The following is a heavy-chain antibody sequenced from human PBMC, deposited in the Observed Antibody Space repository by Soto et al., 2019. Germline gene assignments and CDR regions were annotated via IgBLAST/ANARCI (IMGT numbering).Heavy chain of an antibody. D-gene: IGHD3-10*01. Sequence: QVQLVQSGAAVNKPGSSVKVSCMASGGTFSSYAISWVRQAHGQGLELMGGIIPIFGIANYAQKFQGRVTITADEPRSTAYMELSSLRSEDSALYYCAVVKGSGSYYRAFDYWGQGTLVTVSS. J-gene: IGHJ4*02. CDR3: AVVKGSGSYYRAFDY. CDR2: IIPIFGIA. CDR1: GGTFSSYA. V-gene: IGHV1-69*01.